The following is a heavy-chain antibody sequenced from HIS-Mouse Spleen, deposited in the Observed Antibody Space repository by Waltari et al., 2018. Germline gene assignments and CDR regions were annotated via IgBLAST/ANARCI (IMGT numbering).Heavy chain of an antibody. CDR1: GFTFSSYG. CDR3: AKDTSGSYSDY. Sequence: QVQLVESGGGVVQPGRARRLSCAASGFTFSSYGMHWVRQAPGNGLEWVAVISYDGSNKYYADSVKGRFTISRDNSKNTLYLQMNSLRAEDTAVYYCAKDTSGSYSDYWGQGTLVTVSS. D-gene: IGHD1-26*01. J-gene: IGHJ4*02. V-gene: IGHV3-30*18. CDR2: ISYDGSNK.